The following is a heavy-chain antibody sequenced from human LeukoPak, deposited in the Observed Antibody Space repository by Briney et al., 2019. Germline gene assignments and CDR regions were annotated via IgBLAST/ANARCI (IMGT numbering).Heavy chain of an antibody. CDR1: GDSITSRNW. CDR2: IYHTGST. V-gene: IGHV4-4*02. CDR3: ARGMWFDTLFSAFDV. Sequence: SETLSLTYSVSGDSITSRNWWTWVRQTPEKGLEWIGEIYHTGSTNYNPSVEGRVTISIDKSKNQFSLMLNSVTAADTALYYCARGMWFDTLFSAFDVWGQGTMVSVSS. D-gene: IGHD3-10*01. J-gene: IGHJ3*01.